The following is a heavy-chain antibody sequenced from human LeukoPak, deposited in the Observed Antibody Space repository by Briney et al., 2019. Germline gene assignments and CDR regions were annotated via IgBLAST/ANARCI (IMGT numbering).Heavy chain of an antibody. V-gene: IGHV3-30*03. J-gene: IGHJ4*02. CDR2: ISYDGSNK. CDR3: ARDGGKTYYYDSSGYYYFDY. D-gene: IGHD3-22*01. CDR1: GFTFSSYS. Sequence: GGSLRLSCAASGFTFSSYSMNWVRQAPGKGLEWVAVISYDGSNKYYADSVKGRFTISRDNSKNTLYLQMNSLRAEDTAVYYCARDGGKTYYYDSSGYYYFDYWGQGTLVTVSS.